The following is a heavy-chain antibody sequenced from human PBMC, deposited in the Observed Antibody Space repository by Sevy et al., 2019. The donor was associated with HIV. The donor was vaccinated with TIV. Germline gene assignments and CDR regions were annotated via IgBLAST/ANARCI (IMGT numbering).Heavy chain of an antibody. CDR1: GDSVSSNSAA. V-gene: IGHV6-1*01. CDR3: ARGDYFGSGISNYYYYGMDV. CDR2: TYYRSKWYN. D-gene: IGHD3-10*01. J-gene: IGHJ6*02. Sequence: SQTLSLTCAISGDSVSSNSAAWNWIRQSPSRGLEWLGRTYYRSKWYNDYAVSVKSRITINPDTSKNQFTVQLNSVTPEETAVYYCARGDYFGSGISNYYYYGMDVWGQGTTVTVSS.